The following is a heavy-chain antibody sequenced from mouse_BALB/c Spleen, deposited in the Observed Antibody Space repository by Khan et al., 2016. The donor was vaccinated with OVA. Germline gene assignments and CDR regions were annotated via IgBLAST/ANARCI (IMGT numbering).Heavy chain of an antibody. CDR3: ARAYYGNYREAMDY. Sequence: QVQLKESGPGLVAPSQSLSLTCTVSGFSLTGYGVNWVRQPPGKGLEWLGMIWGDGSTDYNSALKSRLSISKDNSKSQGFLKMNSLQTDDTAMYYCARAYYGNYREAMDYWGQGTSVTVSS. J-gene: IGHJ4*01. V-gene: IGHV2-6-7*01. CDR2: IWGDGST. CDR1: GFSLTGYG. D-gene: IGHD2-10*01.